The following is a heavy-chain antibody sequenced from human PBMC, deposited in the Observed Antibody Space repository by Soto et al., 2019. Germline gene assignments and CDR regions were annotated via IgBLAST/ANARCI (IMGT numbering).Heavy chain of an antibody. V-gene: IGHV4-59*01. CDR1: GGSISSYY. D-gene: IGHD4-17*01. J-gene: IGHJ4*02. Sequence: QVQLQESGPGLVKPSETLSLTCTVSGGSISSYYWSWIRQPPGKGLEWIGYIYYSGSTNYNPSLKRRVTLSVDTSKNQFSLKLSSVTAADTAVYYCARVTPLAYYCDYKLGFDYWGQGTLVTVSS. CDR3: ARVTPLAYYCDYKLGFDY. CDR2: IYYSGST.